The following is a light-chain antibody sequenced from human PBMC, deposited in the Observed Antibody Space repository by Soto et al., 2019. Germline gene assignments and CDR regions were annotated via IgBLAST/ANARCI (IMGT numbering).Light chain of an antibody. CDR2: DVS. J-gene: IGLJ1*01. CDR3: SSYTSSSTLV. CDR1: SSDVGDYNY. V-gene: IGLV2-14*01. Sequence: SVLTQPASRSGAPGQAGPIPRTGNSSDVGDYNYVSWYQQQPGKAPKVMIYDVSNRPSGVSNRFSGSKSGNTASLTISGLQAEDEADYYCSSYTSSSTLVFGTGTKVTVL.